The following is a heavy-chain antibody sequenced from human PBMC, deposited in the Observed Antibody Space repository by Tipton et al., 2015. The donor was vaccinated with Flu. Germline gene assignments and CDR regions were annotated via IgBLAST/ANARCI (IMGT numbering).Heavy chain of an antibody. J-gene: IGHJ4*02. CDR2: MFHSGNT. D-gene: IGHD6-19*01. Sequence: TLSLTCSVSGYSITTGYDWAWVRQPPGGVLEWIANMFHSGNTYYNRTLQSRVIISMDTPKNQSSLSLSSMTAADSGTYFCARLSAGWPPWVFDYWGQGIAVTVSS. CDR1: GYSITTGYD. CDR3: ARLSAGWPPWVFDY. V-gene: IGHV4-38-2*01.